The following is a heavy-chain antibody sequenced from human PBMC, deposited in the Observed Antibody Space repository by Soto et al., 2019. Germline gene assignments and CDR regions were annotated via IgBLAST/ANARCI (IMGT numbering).Heavy chain of an antibody. V-gene: IGHV4-4*09. CDR2: IYNSEST. J-gene: IGHJ4*02. CDR3: ATLSYYDSDGAPNYFDY. CDR1: GGSISSYY. Sequence: SETLSLTCTVSGGSISSYYWSWIRQPPGKGLEWIGYIYNSESTYYNPSLKSRVTVSLDTSKNQFSLKLSSVTAADTAVYYCATLSYYDSDGAPNYFDYWGQGTLVTLSS. D-gene: IGHD3-16*01.